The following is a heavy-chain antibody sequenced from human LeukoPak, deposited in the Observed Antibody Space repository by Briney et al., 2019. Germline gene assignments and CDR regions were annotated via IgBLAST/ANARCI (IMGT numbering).Heavy chain of an antibody. CDR2: ISSSSSYI. J-gene: IGHJ4*02. Sequence: GGSLRLSCAASGFTFSSYSMNWVRQAPGKGLEWVSSISSSSSYIYYADSVKGRFTISRDNAKNSLYLQVNSLRAEDTAVYYCARDRTIFGVVGYYFDYWGQETLVTVSS. V-gene: IGHV3-21*01. D-gene: IGHD3-3*01. CDR1: GFTFSSYS. CDR3: ARDRTIFGVVGYYFDY.